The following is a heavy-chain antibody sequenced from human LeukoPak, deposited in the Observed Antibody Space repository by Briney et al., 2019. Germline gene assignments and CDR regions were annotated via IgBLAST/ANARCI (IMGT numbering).Heavy chain of an antibody. Sequence: GASVKVSCKASGYTFTGYYMHWVRQAPGQGLEWMGWINPNSGGTNYAQKFQGRVTMTRDTSISTAYMELSRLRSDDTAVYYCARIWTYYYDSSGHYYFDYWGQGTLVTVSS. V-gene: IGHV1-2*02. CDR3: ARIWTYYYDSSGHYYFDY. CDR2: INPNSGGT. D-gene: IGHD3-22*01. J-gene: IGHJ4*02. CDR1: GYTFTGYY.